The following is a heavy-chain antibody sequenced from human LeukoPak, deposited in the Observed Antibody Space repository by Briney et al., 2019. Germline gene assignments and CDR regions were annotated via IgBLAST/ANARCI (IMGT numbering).Heavy chain of an antibody. D-gene: IGHD5-18*01. J-gene: IGHJ4*02. Sequence: GGSLRLSCAASGFTFSSYAMSWVRQAPGKGLEWVSAISVSDGSTYYADSVKGRFTISRDNSKNTLYLQMNSLRAEDTAVYYCATTAMVTPKDYWGQGTLVTVSS. V-gene: IGHV3-23*01. CDR3: ATTAMVTPKDY. CDR1: GFTFSSYA. CDR2: ISVSDGST.